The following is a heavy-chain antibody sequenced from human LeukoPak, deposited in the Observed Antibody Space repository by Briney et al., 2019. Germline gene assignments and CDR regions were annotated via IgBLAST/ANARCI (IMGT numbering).Heavy chain of an antibody. V-gene: IGHV4-61*01. CDR2: IYYSGST. CDR1: GASVSSGSYY. Sequence: SETLSLTCTVSGASVSSGSYYWSWIRQPPGKGLEWIGYIYYSGSTNYNPSLKSRVTISVDTSKNQFSLKLSSVTAADTAVYYCAREGPSFWSGPDYGMDVLGQGTTVTVSS. CDR3: AREGPSFWSGPDYGMDV. D-gene: IGHD3-3*01. J-gene: IGHJ6*02.